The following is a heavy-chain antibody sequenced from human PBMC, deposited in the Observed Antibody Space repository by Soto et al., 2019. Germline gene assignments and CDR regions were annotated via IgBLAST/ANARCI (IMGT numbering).Heavy chain of an antibody. V-gene: IGHV1-69*06. CDR1: GGTFSSSA. CDR3: ASAMVAAAGTFEAKYGMDV. CDR2: IIPIFGTA. J-gene: IGHJ6*02. Sequence: QVQLVQSGAEVKKPGSSVKGSCKASGGTFSSSAISWVRQAPGQGLEWMRGIIPIFGTANYAQKFQGRVTSTADNSTSTAYMELSSLRSEDTAVYYCASAMVAAAGTFEAKYGMDVWGQGTTVTVSS. D-gene: IGHD6-13*01.